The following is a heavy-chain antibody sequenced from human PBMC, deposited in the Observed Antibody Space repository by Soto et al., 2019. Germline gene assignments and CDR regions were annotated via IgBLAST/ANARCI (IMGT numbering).Heavy chain of an antibody. Sequence: PSETLALTCTVSGGSITGYHWSWIRQPQGKGLEWIGYIHNSGITNYNPSLQSRVTISVDTSKNHFSLKLSSVTASDTAVYYCASYIDGGIGRAYRGQGYPVLVSA. V-gene: IGHV4-59*01. J-gene: IGHJ4*02. CDR2: IHNSGIT. CDR3: ASYIDGGIGRAY. D-gene: IGHD3-16*01. CDR1: GGSITGYH.